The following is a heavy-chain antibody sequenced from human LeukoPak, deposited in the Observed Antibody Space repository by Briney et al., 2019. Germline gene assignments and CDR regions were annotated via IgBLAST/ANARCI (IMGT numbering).Heavy chain of an antibody. CDR1: GFTFRNYW. CDR3: ARGAPDRDSDDY. D-gene: IGHD3-22*01. V-gene: IGHV3-7*03. J-gene: IGHJ4*02. CDR2: INHGGRLK. Sequence: SGGSLRLSCAASGFTFRNYWMTWVRQAPGEGLECVANINHGGRLKNYADSVKGRFTFSRDNARHSLYLQMNSLRPEDTAIYYCARGAPDRDSDDYWGEGTLVTVSS.